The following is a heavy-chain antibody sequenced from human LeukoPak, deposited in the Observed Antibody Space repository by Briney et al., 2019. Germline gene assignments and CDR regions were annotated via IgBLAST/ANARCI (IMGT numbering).Heavy chain of an antibody. J-gene: IGHJ4*02. CDR2: INTNTGNP. Sequence: ASVKVSCKVSGYTLTELSMHWVRQAPGQGLEWMGWINTNTGNPTYAQGFTGRFVFSLDTSVSTAYLQISSLKAEDTAVYYCARGEQYQLPDWGQGTLVTVSS. V-gene: IGHV7-4-1*02. D-gene: IGHD2-2*01. CDR3: ARGEQYQLPD. CDR1: GYTLTELS.